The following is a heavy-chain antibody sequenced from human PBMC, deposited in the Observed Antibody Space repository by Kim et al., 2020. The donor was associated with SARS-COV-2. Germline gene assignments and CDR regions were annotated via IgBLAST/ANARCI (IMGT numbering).Heavy chain of an antibody. CDR2: VSGSGGST. CDR1: GFTFSNYA. J-gene: IGHJ4*01. V-gene: IGHV3-23*01. CDR3: AEHPYYYDRSGWRALYF. Sequence: GGSLRLSCAASGFTFSNYAMSWVRQAPGKGLEWLSVVSGSGGSTYFADAVKGRFTISRDNSKNTLYLKINSRSAENTAVYYCAEHPYYYDRSGWRALYF. D-gene: IGHD3-22*01.